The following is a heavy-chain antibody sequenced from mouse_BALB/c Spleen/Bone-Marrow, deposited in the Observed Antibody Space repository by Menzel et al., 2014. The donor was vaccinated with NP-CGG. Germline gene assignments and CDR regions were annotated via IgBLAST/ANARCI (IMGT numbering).Heavy chain of an antibody. CDR3: ARKGAMITHYYAMDY. CDR2: ISNGSSSI. V-gene: IGHV5-17*02. CDR1: GFTFSSFG. Sequence: EVKPVESGGGLVQPGGSRKLSCAASGFTFSSFGMHWVRQAPEKGLEWVAYISNGSSSIYYADTVKGRFTISRDNPKNTLFLQMTSLRSEDTAMYYCARKGAMITHYYAMDYWGQGTSVTVSS. D-gene: IGHD2-4*01. J-gene: IGHJ4*01.